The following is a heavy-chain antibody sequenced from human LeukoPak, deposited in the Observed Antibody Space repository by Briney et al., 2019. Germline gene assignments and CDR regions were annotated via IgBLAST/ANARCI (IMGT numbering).Heavy chain of an antibody. J-gene: IGHJ4*02. CDR3: ARDHEWLLSH. CDR1: GYTFTVYF. D-gene: IGHD3-3*01. V-gene: IGHV1-2*02. Sequence: GASVKVSCKASGYTFTVYFLHWVRQAPGQGLEWMGWIDPKNGDTNYPQKFQGRVTMTRDTSISTAYMELSSLRSDDTAVYYCARDHEWLLSHWGQGTLVTVSS. CDR2: IDPKNGDT.